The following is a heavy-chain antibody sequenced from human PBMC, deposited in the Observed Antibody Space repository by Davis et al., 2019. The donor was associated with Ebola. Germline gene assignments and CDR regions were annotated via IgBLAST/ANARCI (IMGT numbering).Heavy chain of an antibody. D-gene: IGHD3-10*01. J-gene: IGHJ4*02. CDR2: ISYSGNT. CDR3: ATGAYYGSGYYFDY. CDR1: GGSISSGDYY. V-gene: IGHV4-30-4*01. Sequence: MPSETLSLTCTVSGGSISSGDYYWSWIRQPPGKGLEWIGYISYSGNTYYNPSLKSRVTISVDTSENHFSLKLSSVTAADTAVYYCATGAYYGSGYYFDYWGQGTLVTVSS.